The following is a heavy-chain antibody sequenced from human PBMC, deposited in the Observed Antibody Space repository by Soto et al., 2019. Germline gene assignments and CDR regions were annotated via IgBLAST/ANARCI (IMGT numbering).Heavy chain of an antibody. V-gene: IGHV3-48*01. CDR2: ISSSSNTI. CDR3: ARAEGGYAHVYFYYGMDV. D-gene: IGHD5-12*01. Sequence: EVQLLESGGGLVQPGGSLRLSCAASGFTCSSYSMNLVRQAPRKRLEWVSYISSSSNTISYAPSVQGRFTISRDNSMNSLYLPMNALGAEDTAVYYCARAEGGYAHVYFYYGMDVWSQGTTVTVSS. J-gene: IGHJ6*02. CDR1: GFTCSSYS.